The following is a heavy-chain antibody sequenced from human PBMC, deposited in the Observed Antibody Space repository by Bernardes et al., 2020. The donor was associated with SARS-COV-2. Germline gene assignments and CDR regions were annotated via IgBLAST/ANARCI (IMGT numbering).Heavy chain of an antibody. Sequence: GGSLRLSCAASGLTVSSSYMTWVRQAPGTGLEWVAVIYRGGNTYYADSVKGRFTISRDDSKNTLYLQMNSLRAEDTAVYYCARRYSSSWAHDYWGQGTLVTVSS. CDR2: IYRGGNT. D-gene: IGHD6-13*01. CDR3: ARRYSSSWAHDY. J-gene: IGHJ4*02. V-gene: IGHV3-66*04. CDR1: GLTVSSSY.